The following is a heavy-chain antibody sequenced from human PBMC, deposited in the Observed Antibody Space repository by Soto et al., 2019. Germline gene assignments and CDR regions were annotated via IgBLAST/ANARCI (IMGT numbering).Heavy chain of an antibody. J-gene: IGHJ1*01. V-gene: IGHV1-69*02. CDR1: GGTFSSYT. D-gene: IGHD4-17*01. CDR2: IIPSLGIA. Sequence: QVQLVQSGAEVKKPGSSVKVSCKASGGTFSSYTISWVRQAPGQGLEWMGRIIPSLGIANYAQKFQGRVTITADKSTSTAYRELSSLRSEDTAVYYCAGPGFGNLYGDEGGIFQHWGQGTLVTVSS. CDR3: AGPGFGNLYGDEGGIFQH.